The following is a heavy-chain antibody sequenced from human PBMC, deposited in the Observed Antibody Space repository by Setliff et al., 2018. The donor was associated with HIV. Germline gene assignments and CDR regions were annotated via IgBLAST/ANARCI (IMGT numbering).Heavy chain of an antibody. CDR1: GGTFSSYA. V-gene: IGHV1-69*13. J-gene: IGHJ6*03. CDR3: AREGPGDCSSTSCYSSHYYMDV. CDR2: IIPILSTP. D-gene: IGHD2-2*02. Sequence: SVKVSCKAIGGTFSSYAISWVRQAPGQGLEWMGGIIPILSTPNYAQKFQGRVTITADESTSTAYMELSSLRSEDTAVYYCAREGPGDCSSTSCYSSHYYMDVWGKGTTVTVSS.